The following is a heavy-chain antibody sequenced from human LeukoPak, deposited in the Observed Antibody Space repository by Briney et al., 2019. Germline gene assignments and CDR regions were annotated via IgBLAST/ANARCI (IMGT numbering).Heavy chain of an antibody. CDR3: GWYYDSSGYYADY. Sequence: SEPLSLTCTVSGRSISSSSYYWGWIRQPPGKGLVWIGSIYYSESTYYNPSLQSRLPISVDTSKNLFPLKLSSVPAADTAVYYCGWYYDSSGYYADYWGERKLGTVSS. CDR1: GRSISSSSYY. D-gene: IGHD3-22*01. J-gene: IGHJ4*02. V-gene: IGHV4-39*06. CDR2: IYYSEST.